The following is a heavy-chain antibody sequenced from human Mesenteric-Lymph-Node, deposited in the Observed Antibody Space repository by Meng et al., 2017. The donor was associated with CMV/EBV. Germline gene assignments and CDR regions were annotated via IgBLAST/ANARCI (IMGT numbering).Heavy chain of an antibody. D-gene: IGHD6-13*01. CDR3: ARVYSSSWHPDY. V-gene: IGHV4-28*03. CDR2: IYYSGST. J-gene: IGHJ4*02. CDR1: GYSISSSNW. Sequence: FSVSGYSISSSNWWGWIRQPPGKGLAWIGYIYYSGSTYYNPSLKSRVTMSVDTSKNQFSLKLSSVTAVDTAVYYCARVYSSSWHPDYWGQGTLVTVSS.